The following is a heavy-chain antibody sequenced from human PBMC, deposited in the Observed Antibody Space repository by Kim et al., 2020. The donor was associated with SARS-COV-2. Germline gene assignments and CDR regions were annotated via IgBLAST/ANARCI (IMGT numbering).Heavy chain of an antibody. CDR3: VKIGDSGSYSLYYYYGMDV. Sequence: GGSLRLSCSASGFTFSSYAMHWVRQAPGKGLEYVSAISSNGGSTYYADSVKGRFTISRDNSKNTLYLQMSSLRAEDTAVYYCVKIGDSGSYSLYYYYGMDVWGQGTTVTVSS. CDR2: ISSNGGST. D-gene: IGHD1-26*01. CDR1: GFTFSSYA. V-gene: IGHV3-64D*06. J-gene: IGHJ6*02.